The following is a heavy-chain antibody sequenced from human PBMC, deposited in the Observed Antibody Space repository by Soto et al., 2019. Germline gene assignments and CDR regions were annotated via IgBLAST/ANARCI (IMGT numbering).Heavy chain of an antibody. Sequence: KPGGSLRLSCAASGFTFSTYTMNWVRQAPGKGLAWVSSISTSSSYIYYADSVKGRFTISRDNAKNSLYLQMNSLRAEDTAVYYCARDRDSSTWYDAFDIWGQGTMVTVSS. D-gene: IGHD6-13*01. J-gene: IGHJ3*02. CDR1: GFTFSTYT. CDR2: ISTSSSYI. V-gene: IGHV3-21*01. CDR3: ARDRDSSTWYDAFDI.